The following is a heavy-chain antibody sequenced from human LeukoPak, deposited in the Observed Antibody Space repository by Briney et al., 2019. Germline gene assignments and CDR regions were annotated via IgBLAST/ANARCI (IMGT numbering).Heavy chain of an antibody. CDR1: GFTFGDYA. CDR2: IRSKAYGGTT. CDR3: TRVGIATAGTYFDY. J-gene: IGHJ4*02. V-gene: IGHV3-49*04. Sequence: GGSLRLSCTASGFTFGDYAMNWVRQAPGKGLEWVGFIRSKAYGGTTEYAASVKGRFTISRDDSKSIAYLQMNSLKTEDTAVYYCTRVGIATAGTYFDYWGQGTLVTVSS. D-gene: IGHD6-13*01.